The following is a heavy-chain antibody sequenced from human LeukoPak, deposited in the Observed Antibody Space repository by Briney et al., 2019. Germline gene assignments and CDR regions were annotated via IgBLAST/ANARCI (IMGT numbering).Heavy chain of an antibody. CDR1: GFTFSSYS. D-gene: IGHD3-22*01. V-gene: IGHV3-48*04. J-gene: IGHJ4*02. CDR3: ARETVYYYDSSGYQHYFDY. CDR2: ISSSSSTI. Sequence: GGSLRLSCAASGFTFSSYSMNWVRQAPGKGLEWVSYISSSSSTIYYADSVKGRFTISRDNAKNSLYLQMNSLRAEDTAVYYCARETVYYYDSSGYQHYFDYWGQETLVTVSS.